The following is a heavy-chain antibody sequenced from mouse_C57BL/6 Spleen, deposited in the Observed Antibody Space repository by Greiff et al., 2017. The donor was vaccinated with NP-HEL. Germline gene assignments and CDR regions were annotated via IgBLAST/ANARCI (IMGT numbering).Heavy chain of an antibody. D-gene: IGHD6-1*01. Sequence: DVKLQESGPGMVKPSQSLSLTCTVTGYSITSGYDWHWIRHFPGNKLEWMGYISYSGSTNYNPSLKSRISITHDTSKNHFFLKLNSVTTEDTATYYCAREDPLYAMDYWGQGTSVTVSS. CDR2: ISYSGST. CDR3: AREDPLYAMDY. V-gene: IGHV3-1*01. J-gene: IGHJ4*01. CDR1: GYSITSGYD.